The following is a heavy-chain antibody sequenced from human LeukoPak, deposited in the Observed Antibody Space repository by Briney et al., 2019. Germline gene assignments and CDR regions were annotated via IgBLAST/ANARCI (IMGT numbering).Heavy chain of an antibody. CDR3: ARAFLGGSSSFWFDP. D-gene: IGHD6-6*01. V-gene: IGHV1-46*01. CDR1: GYTFTSYY. Sequence: ASGKVACKASGYTFTSYYMHGVRQPPGQGLERMGGINPRGSSTSYAQKFQGRVTMTRDTSTSTVYMELSSLRSEDTAVYYCARAFLGGSSSFWFDPWGQGTLVTVSS. CDR2: INPRGSST. J-gene: IGHJ5*02.